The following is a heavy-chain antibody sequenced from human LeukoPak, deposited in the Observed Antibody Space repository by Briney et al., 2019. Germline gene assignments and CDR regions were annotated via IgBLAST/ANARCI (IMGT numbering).Heavy chain of an antibody. CDR3: ARNMGDWGRAFDF. V-gene: IGHV3-53*01. CDR1: GFTFSDYY. D-gene: IGHD7-27*01. Sequence: GGSLRLSCAASGFTFSDYYMSWVRQAPGQGLEWVSIIYSGGSTIYGDSVKGRFTISRDNSKNTLFLHMNSLRAEDTAVYYCARNMGDWGRAFDFWGQGTMVTVSS. J-gene: IGHJ3*01. CDR2: IYSGGST.